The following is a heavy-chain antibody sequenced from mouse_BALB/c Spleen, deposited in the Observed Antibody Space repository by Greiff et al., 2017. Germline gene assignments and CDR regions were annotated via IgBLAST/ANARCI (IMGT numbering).Heavy chain of an antibody. CDR1: GYTFTNYW. Sequence: VQLQESGAELVRPGTSVKISCKASGYTFTNYWLGWVKQRPGHGLEWIGDIYPGSGYTNYNEKFKGKATVTADTSSSTAYMTLNSLTSEVSADYCCAHLNYYFDDWGQGTTLTVSA. J-gene: IGHJ2*01. CDR3: AHLNYYFDD. V-gene: IGHV1-63*02. CDR2: IYPGSGYT.